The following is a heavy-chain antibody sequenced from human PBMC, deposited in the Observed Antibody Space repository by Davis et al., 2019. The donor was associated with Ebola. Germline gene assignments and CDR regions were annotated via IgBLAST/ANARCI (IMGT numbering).Heavy chain of an antibody. CDR3: ATLSLTGYYNATDY. CDR2: ISWNSGSI. D-gene: IGHD3-9*01. CDR1: GFTFDDYA. V-gene: IGHV3-9*01. J-gene: IGHJ4*02. Sequence: GGSLRLSCAASGFTFDDYAMHWVRHAPGKGLEWVSGISWNSGSIGYADSVKGRFTISRDNAKNSLYLQMNSLRAEDTALYYCATLSLTGYYNATDYWGQGTLVTVSS.